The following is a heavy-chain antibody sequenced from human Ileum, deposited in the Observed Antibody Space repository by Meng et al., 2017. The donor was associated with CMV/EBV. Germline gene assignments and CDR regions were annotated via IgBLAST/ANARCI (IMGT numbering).Heavy chain of an antibody. CDR3: ARGSSSWAFDY. CDR1: GGSISGYY. V-gene: IGHV4-4*07. J-gene: IGHJ4*02. D-gene: IGHD2-2*01. CDR2: VYSSGST. Sequence: QVQLQESGPGLVKPSETLSLTCTGSGGSISGYYWSWIRQPATKGLEWIGRVYSSGSTDYNPSLQSRVTMSVDTSKNQFSLKLSSVTAADTAVYYCARGSSSWAFDYWGQGTLVTVSS.